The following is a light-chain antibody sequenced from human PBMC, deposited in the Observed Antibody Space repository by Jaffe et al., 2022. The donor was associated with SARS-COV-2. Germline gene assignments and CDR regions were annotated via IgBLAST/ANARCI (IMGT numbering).Light chain of an antibody. CDR2: AAS. Sequence: DIQMTQSPSSLSASVGDRVTITCRASQGIRNDLAWFQQNPGKAPKRLIYAASSLQGGVPSRFSGSGSGTEFTLTISSLQPEDFATYYCLQYNNNTYTFGQGTKLEIK. J-gene: IGKJ2*01. CDR3: LQYNNNTYT. V-gene: IGKV1-17*01. CDR1: QGIRND.